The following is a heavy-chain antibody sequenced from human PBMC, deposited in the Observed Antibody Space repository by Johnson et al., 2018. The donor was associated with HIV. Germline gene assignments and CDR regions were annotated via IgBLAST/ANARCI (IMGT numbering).Heavy chain of an antibody. CDR3: ARDRVGATPRTGYDAFDI. CDR2: IGTAGDT. V-gene: IGHV3-13*01. CDR1: GFTFSGYD. J-gene: IGHJ3*02. Sequence: VQLVESGGGLEEPGGSLRLSCAASGFTFSGYDMHWVRQATGKGLEWVSAIGTAGDTYYPGSVKGRLTISRDNAKNSLYLQMNSLRAEDTALYYCARDRVGATPRTGYDAFDIWGQGTMVTVSS. D-gene: IGHD1-26*01.